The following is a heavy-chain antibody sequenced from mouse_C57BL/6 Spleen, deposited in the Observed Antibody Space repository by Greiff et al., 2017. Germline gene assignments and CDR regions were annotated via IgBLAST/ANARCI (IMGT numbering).Heavy chain of an antibody. Sequence: EVKLLESGGGLVKPGGSLQLSCAASGFTFSSYAMSWVRPTPEKRLEWVATISDGGSYTYYPDNVKGRFTISRDNAKNNLYLQMSHLKSEDTAMYYCAGDGYYGAMDYWGQGTSVTVSS. V-gene: IGHV5-4*03. J-gene: IGHJ4*01. D-gene: IGHD2-3*01. CDR2: ISDGGSYT. CDR3: AGDGYYGAMDY. CDR1: GFTFSSYA.